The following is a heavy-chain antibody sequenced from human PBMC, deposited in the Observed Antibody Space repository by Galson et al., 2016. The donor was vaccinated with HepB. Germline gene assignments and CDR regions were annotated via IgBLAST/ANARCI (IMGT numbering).Heavy chain of an antibody. Sequence: SLRLSCAASGFIFSDSWVTWVRQAPGKGLEWVANIKPDGIEGYYVDSVKGRFTISRDNAQSALYLQMNGLRAEDTAVYYCARNERWGQGTPVTVSS. D-gene: IGHD1-1*01. CDR2: IKPDGIEG. V-gene: IGHV3-7*03. CDR3: ARNER. CDR1: GFIFSDSW. J-gene: IGHJ4*02.